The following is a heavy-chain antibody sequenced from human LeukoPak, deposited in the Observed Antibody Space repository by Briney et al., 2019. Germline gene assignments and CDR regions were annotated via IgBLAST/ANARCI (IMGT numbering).Heavy chain of an antibody. CDR1: GFTFSSYA. V-gene: IGHV3-23*01. J-gene: IGHJ6*03. CDR3: AKDSMVAIYYYYYYYMNV. D-gene: IGHD3-3*02. CDR2: ISGSGGST. Sequence: PGGSLRLSCAASGFTFSSYAMSWVRQAPGKGLEWVSAISGSGGSTYYADSVKGRFTISRDNSKNTLYLQMNSLRAEDTAVYYCAKDSMVAIYYYYYYYMNVWGKGTTVTVSS.